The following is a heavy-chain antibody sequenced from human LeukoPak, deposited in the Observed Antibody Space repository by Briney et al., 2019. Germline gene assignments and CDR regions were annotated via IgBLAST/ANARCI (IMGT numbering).Heavy chain of an antibody. CDR2: IWYDGSNK. Sequence: GGSLRLSCAASGFTFNSYGMHWVRQAPGKGLEWVAVIWYDGSNKYYADSVKGRFTISRDNSKNTLYLQMNSLRAEDTAAYYCAKDLSSSLYYFDYWGQGTLVTVSS. CDR1: GFTFNSYG. CDR3: AKDLSSSLYYFDY. V-gene: IGHV3-33*06. D-gene: IGHD6-6*01. J-gene: IGHJ4*02.